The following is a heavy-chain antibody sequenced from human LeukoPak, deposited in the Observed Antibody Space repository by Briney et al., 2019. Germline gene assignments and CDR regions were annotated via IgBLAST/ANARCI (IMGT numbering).Heavy chain of an antibody. CDR2: ISYSGST. CDR3: ARLVPYYCDSSGYYFDY. CDR1: GGSISSYY. Sequence: SETLSLTCTVSGGSISSYYWSWLRQPPGKGLEWIGYISYSGSTNYNPSLKSRVTISVDTSKNQFSLKLSSVTAADTAVYYCARLVPYYCDSSGYYFDYWGQGTLVTVSS. D-gene: IGHD3-22*01. J-gene: IGHJ4*02. V-gene: IGHV4-59*12.